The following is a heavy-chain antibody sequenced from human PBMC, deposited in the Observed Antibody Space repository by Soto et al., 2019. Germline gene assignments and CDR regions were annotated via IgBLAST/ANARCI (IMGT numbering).Heavy chain of an antibody. J-gene: IGHJ4*02. CDR3: ARDPTDYYDSSGNYFDY. V-gene: IGHV1-69*01. Sequence: QVQLVQSGAEVKKPGSSVKVSCMASGGTFSSYAISWVRQAPGQGLEWMGGIIPIFGTANYAQKFQGRVTITADESTSTAYMELSSLRSEDTAVYYCARDPTDYYDSSGNYFDYWGQGTLVTVSS. CDR1: GGTFSSYA. D-gene: IGHD3-22*01. CDR2: IIPIFGTA.